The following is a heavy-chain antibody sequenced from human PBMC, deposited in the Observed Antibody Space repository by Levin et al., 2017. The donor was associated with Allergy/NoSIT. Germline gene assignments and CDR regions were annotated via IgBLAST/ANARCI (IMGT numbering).Heavy chain of an antibody. D-gene: IGHD2-15*01. CDR1: GFTFSSYG. J-gene: IGHJ6*03. CDR2: ICDDGYKK. CDR3: ARVLRGYYYYCMDV. V-gene: IGHV3-33*01. Sequence: RPGGSLRLSCAASGFTFSSYGMHWVRQAPGKGLEWVAVICDDGYKKYYADSVKGRFTISRDNSKNTLYLQMNSLRAEDTAVYDCARVLRGYYYYCMDVWGKGTTVTVSS.